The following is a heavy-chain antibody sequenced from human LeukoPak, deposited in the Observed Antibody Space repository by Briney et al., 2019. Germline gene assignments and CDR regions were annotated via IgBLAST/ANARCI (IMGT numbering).Heavy chain of an antibody. CDR3: ARVALEDIVVVPAAYYYYGMDV. V-gene: IGHV1-46*01. CDR1: GYTFTSYY. Sequence: VASVKVSCKASGYTFTSYYMHWVRQAPGQGLEWMGVINPSGGSTSYAQKLQGRVTMTTDTSTSTAYMELRSLRSDDTAVYYCARVALEDIVVVPAAYYYYGMDVWGKGTTVTVSS. J-gene: IGHJ6*04. CDR2: INPSGGST. D-gene: IGHD2-2*01.